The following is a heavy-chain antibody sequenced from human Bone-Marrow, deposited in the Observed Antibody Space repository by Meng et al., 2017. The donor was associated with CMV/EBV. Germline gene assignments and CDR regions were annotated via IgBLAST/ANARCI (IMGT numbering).Heavy chain of an antibody. Sequence: GGSLRLSCAAPGFTFSSYEMNWVRQAPGKGLEWVSFISSSGGTMYYADSVKGRFTISRDNAKNSLYLQMNSLRAEDTAVYYCARGSGINFGVLSSWFDPWGQGTLVTVSS. V-gene: IGHV3-48*03. D-gene: IGHD3-3*01. J-gene: IGHJ5*02. CDR1: GFTFSSYE. CDR2: ISSSGGTM. CDR3: ARGSGINFGVLSSWFDP.